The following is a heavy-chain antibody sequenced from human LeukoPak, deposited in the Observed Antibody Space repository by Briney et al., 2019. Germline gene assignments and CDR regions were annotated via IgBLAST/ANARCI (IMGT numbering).Heavy chain of an antibody. CDR3: AKYYYDSSGYYITPPARAPDY. J-gene: IGHJ4*02. CDR1: GFTFSSYA. Sequence: TGGSLRLSCAASGFTFSSYAMHWVRQAPGKGLEWVAVISYDGSNKYYADPVKGRFTISRDNSKNTLYLQMNSLRAENTDVYYCAKYYYDSSGYYITPPARAPDYWGQGTLVTVSS. D-gene: IGHD3-22*01. V-gene: IGHV3-30*04. CDR2: ISYDGSNK.